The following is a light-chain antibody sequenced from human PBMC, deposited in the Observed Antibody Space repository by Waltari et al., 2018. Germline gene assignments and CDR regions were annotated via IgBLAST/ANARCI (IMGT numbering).Light chain of an antibody. V-gene: IGKV3-20*01. Sequence: EIVLTQSPGPLSLSPGERATLSPRASQTVRTTYLAWYQQKPGQAPTLVIHGASSRATGIPDRFSGSGSGTDFSLTISSLEPEDFAVYYCQQYDISPLTFGGGTKVEIK. CDR3: QQYDISPLT. CDR2: GAS. CDR1: QTVRTTY. J-gene: IGKJ4*01.